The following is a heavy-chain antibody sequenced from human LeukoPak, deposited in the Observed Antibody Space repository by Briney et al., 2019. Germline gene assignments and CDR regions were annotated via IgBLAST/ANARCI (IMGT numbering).Heavy chain of an antibody. J-gene: IGHJ5*02. Sequence: ASVKVSCKASGYTFTSYYMHWVRQAPGQGLEWMGIINPSGGSTSYAQKFQGRVTMTRDTSTSTVYMELSSLRSEDTAVYYCARGWDGNYAALWWFDPWGQGTLVTVSS. CDR3: ARGWDGNYAALWWFDP. D-gene: IGHD4-17*01. V-gene: IGHV1-46*01. CDR1: GYTFTSYY. CDR2: INPSGGST.